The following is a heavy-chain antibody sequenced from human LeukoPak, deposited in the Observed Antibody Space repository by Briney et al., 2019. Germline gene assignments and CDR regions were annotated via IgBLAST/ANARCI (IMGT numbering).Heavy chain of an antibody. J-gene: IGHJ3*02. CDR3: ARAPIDSNSWYHAFDI. CDR1: GFTFSSYW. V-gene: IGHV3-7*01. Sequence: GGSLRLSCSASGFTFSSYWMGWVRQSPAKGLEWVASIQQGGSHKYYVDSVKGRFTISRDNAKNSLFLQMDSLRAEDTAVYYCARAPIDSNSWYHAFDIWGQGTMVTVSS. CDR2: IQQGGSHK. D-gene: IGHD6-13*01.